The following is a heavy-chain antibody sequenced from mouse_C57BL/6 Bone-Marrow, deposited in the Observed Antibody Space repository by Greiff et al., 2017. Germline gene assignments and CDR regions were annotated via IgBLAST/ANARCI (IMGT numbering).Heavy chain of an antibody. Sequence: EVQVVESGGGLVKPGGSLKLSCAASGFTFSDYGMHWVRQAPEKGLEWVAYISSGSSTIYYADTVKGRFTISRDNAKNTLFLQRTSLRSEDTAMYYCARPDYYGSSAWFAYWGQGTLVTVSA. D-gene: IGHD1-1*01. CDR1: GFTFSDYG. CDR2: ISSGSSTI. CDR3: ARPDYYGSSAWFAY. J-gene: IGHJ3*01. V-gene: IGHV5-17*01.